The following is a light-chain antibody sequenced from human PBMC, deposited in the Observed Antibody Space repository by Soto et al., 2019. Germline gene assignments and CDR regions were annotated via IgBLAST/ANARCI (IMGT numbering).Light chain of an antibody. CDR2: EAS. Sequence: QSALTQPPSVSGSPGQSVTISCTGTSTDFVSYNRVSWYQQPPGTAPELIIYEASNRPSGVPDRFSGSKSGNTASLTISGLQAADEPDYYCSLYTSENTYVFGTGTKVTV. V-gene: IGLV2-18*01. CDR3: SLYTSENTYV. CDR1: STDFVSYNR. J-gene: IGLJ1*01.